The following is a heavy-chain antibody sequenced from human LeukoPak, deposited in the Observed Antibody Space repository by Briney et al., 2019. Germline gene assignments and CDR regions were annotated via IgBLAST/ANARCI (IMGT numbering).Heavy chain of an antibody. V-gene: IGHV4-30-2*01. CDR3: ARGAGGDYYDY. CDR1: GGSISSGGYS. Sequence: SETLSLTCAVSGGSISSGGYSWSWIRQPPGKGLEWIGYIYHSGSTYYNPSLKSRVTISVDTSKNQFSLKLSSVTAADTAVYYCARGAGGDYYDYWGQGTLVTVSS. D-gene: IGHD3-16*01. CDR2: IYHSGST. J-gene: IGHJ4*02.